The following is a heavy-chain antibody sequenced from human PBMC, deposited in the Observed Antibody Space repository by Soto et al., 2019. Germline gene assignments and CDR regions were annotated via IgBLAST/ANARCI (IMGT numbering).Heavy chain of an antibody. CDR1: GFTFSRSD. CDR3: SRHEEGRRMVFYGMEV. J-gene: IGHJ6*04. Sequence: GWSLRLSCSASGFTFSRSDLHWVRQAPGKGLEWVGRVRSKIHNYATSFADSVRGRFTISRNDSDNTVSLEMSGLKSEDTALYYCSRHEEGRRMVFYGMEVWGEGTTVTVSS. V-gene: IGHV3-73*01. CDR2: VRSKIHNYAT. D-gene: IGHD2-8*01.